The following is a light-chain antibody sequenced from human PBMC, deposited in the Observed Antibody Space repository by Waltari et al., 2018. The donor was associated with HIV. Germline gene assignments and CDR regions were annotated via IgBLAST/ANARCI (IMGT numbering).Light chain of an antibody. CDR1: SSHIGGNP. J-gene: IGLJ2*01. CDR2: TDD. V-gene: IGLV1-44*01. CDR3: ETWDDSLTAVL. Sequence: QSVLTQPPSASGTPGQRVTISCFGDSSHIGGNPVNWYKQLPGAAPRLLLYTDDQRPSGVPDRFSGSKSGTSASLAISGLQSEDEADYFCETWDDSLTAVLFGGGTRLTVL.